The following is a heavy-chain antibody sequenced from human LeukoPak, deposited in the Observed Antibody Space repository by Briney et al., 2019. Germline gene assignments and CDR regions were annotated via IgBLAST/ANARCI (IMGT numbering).Heavy chain of an antibody. D-gene: IGHD5-18*01. V-gene: IGHV1-69*05. CDR3: ARGRGIQLWLDY. CDR2: IIPIFGTA. Sequence: SVKVSCKASGGTFSSYAISWVRQAPGQGLEWIGRIIPIFGTANYAQKFQGRVTITTDESTSTAYMELSSLRSEDTAVYYCARGRGIQLWLDYWGQGTLVTVSS. J-gene: IGHJ4*02. CDR1: GGTFSSYA.